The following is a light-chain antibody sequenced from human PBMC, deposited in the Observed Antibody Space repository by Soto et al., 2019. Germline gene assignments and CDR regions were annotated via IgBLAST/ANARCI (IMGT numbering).Light chain of an antibody. CDR2: GAS. CDR1: QSISNW. J-gene: IGKJ1*01. CDR3: QQTYTSRPWT. Sequence: DIQMTQSPSTLSASVGDRVTITCRASQSISNWLAWYQQRPGKAPNLLIYGASNLQSGVPSRFSGSGSGTDFTLTISSLQPEDFATYYCQQTYTSRPWTFGRGTKV. V-gene: IGKV1-39*01.